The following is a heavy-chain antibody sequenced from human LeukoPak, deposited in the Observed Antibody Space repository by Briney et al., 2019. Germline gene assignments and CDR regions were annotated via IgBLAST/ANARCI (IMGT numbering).Heavy chain of an antibody. V-gene: IGHV3-7*01. CDR2: IKKDGSEK. CDR3: ARGELWFGELLYRY. Sequence: GGSLRLSCAASGLTFSSYWMSWVRQAPGKGLEWVANIKKDGSEKYYVDSVKGRFTISRDNAKNSLYLQMNSLRAEDTAVYYCARGELWFGELLYRYWGQGTLVTVSS. CDR1: GLTFSSYW. J-gene: IGHJ4*02. D-gene: IGHD3-10*01.